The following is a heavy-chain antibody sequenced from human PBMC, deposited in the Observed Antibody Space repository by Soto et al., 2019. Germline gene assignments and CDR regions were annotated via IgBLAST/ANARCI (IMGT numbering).Heavy chain of an antibody. J-gene: IGHJ3*02. D-gene: IGHD6-13*01. CDR2: IVVGSGNT. V-gene: IGHV1-58*01. CDR3: AASGYSSSWYEAVGAFDI. Sequence: SVKVSGKASGFTFTSSAVQWVRQARGQRLEWIGWIVVGSGNTNYAQKFQERVTITRDMSTSTAYMELSSLRSEDTAVYYCAASGYSSSWYEAVGAFDIWGQGTMVTVSS. CDR1: GFTFTSSA.